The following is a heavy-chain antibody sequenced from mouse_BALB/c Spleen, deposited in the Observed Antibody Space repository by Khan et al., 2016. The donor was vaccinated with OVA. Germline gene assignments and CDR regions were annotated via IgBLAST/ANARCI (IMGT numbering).Heavy chain of an antibody. J-gene: IGHJ3*01. D-gene: IGHD2-14*01. CDR1: GDSITSGY. CDR3: ARSTYRYAFAY. CDR2: ILYSGST. V-gene: IGHV3-8*02. Sequence: EVELVESGPSLVKPSQTLSLTCSVTGDSITSGYWCWIRKFPGNKLEYMGYILYSGSTYYNPSLKSRISITRHTSQNQYYLPLNAVATEETARYYCARSTYRYAFAYWGQGTLVTVSA.